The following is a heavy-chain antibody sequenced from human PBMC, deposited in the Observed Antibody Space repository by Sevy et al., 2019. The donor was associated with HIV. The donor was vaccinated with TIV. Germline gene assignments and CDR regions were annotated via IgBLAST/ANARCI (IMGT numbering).Heavy chain of an antibody. Sequence: ASVKVSCKASGYTFTSYGISWVRQAPGQGLEWMGWISAYNGNTNYAQKLQGRVTMTTDTSTSTAYMELRSLRSDDTAVYYCASSRHYGGNFDYWGQGTLVTVSS. J-gene: IGHJ4*02. CDR2: ISAYNGNT. V-gene: IGHV1-18*01. D-gene: IGHD4-17*01. CDR3: ASSRHYGGNFDY. CDR1: GYTFTSYG.